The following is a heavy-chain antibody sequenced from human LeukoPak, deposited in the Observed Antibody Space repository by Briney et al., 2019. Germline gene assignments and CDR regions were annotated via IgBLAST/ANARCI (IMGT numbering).Heavy chain of an antibody. Sequence: ASVKVSRKASGYTFTSYDINWVRQATGQGLEWMGWMNPNSGNTGYAQKFQGRVTMTRNTSISTAYMELSSLRSEDTAVYYCARLYGSGSYFDFGGQGTLATVSS. D-gene: IGHD3-10*01. CDR1: GYTFTSYD. CDR2: MNPNSGNT. CDR3: ARLYGSGSYFDF. J-gene: IGHJ4*02. V-gene: IGHV1-8*01.